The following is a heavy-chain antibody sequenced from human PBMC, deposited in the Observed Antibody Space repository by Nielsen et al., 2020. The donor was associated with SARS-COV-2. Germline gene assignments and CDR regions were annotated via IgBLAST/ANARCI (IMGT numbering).Heavy chain of an antibody. D-gene: IGHD3-3*01. CDR2: IYPGDSDT. J-gene: IGHJ4*02. CDR1: GYSFTSYW. V-gene: IGHV5-51*01. Sequence: GESLKISCKGSGYSFTSYWIGWVRQMPGKGLEWMGIIYPGDSDTRYSPSFQGQVTISADKSISTAYLQWSSLKASDTAMYYCARVGYDFWSGYYNGPPDYWGQGTLVTVSS. CDR3: ARVGYDFWSGYYNGPPDY.